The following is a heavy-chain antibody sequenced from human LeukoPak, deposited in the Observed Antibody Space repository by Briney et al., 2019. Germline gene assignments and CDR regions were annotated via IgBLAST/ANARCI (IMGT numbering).Heavy chain of an antibody. J-gene: IGHJ4*02. CDR2: IYYSGST. V-gene: IGHV4-59*01. CDR3: ARGNYYDSSGYYYADFFDY. D-gene: IGHD3-22*01. CDR1: GGSISSYY. Sequence: SETLSLTCTVSGGSISSYYWSWIRQPPGKGLEWLGYIYYSGSTNYNPSLKSRVTISVDTSKNQFSLKLSSVTAADTAVYYCARGNYYDSSGYYYADFFDYWGQGTLVTVSS.